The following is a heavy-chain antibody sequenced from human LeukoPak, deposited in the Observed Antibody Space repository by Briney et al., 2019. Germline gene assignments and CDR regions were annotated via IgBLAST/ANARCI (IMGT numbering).Heavy chain of an antibody. CDR1: GFTFSSYE. D-gene: IGHD5-24*01. CDR2: ISSSGSTI. V-gene: IGHV3-48*03. CDR3: AILPVEMATMFDY. Sequence: AGGSLRLSCAASGFTFSSYEMNWVRQAPGKGLEWVPYISSSGSTIYYADSVKGRFTISRDNAKNSLYLQMNSLRAEDTAVYYCAILPVEMATMFDYWGQGTLVTVSS. J-gene: IGHJ4*02.